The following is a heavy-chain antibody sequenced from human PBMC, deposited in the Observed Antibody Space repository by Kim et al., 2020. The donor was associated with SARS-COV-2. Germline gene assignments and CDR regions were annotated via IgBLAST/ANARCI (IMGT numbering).Heavy chain of an antibody. Sequence: GGSLRLSCAASGFTLRDYTMHWVRQAPGKGLEWVAILSYDGTKQDFADSVKGRFSISKDNSKNTLYLQMNGLTSEDTATYYCAREYDLLSGCDFWGQGTRVTVSS. CDR2: LSYDGTKQ. D-gene: IGHD3-3*01. CDR1: GFTLRDYT. J-gene: IGHJ4*02. V-gene: IGHV3-30*04. CDR3: AREYDLLSGCDF.